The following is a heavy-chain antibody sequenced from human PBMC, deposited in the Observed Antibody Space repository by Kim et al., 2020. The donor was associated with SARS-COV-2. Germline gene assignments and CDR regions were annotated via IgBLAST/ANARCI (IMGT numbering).Heavy chain of an antibody. CDR2: INHSGST. D-gene: IGHD3-22*01. J-gene: IGHJ5*02. CDR3: ARGSREFTMMVVIITEGINWFDA. CDR1: GGSFSGYD. V-gene: IGHV4-34*01. Sequence: SETLSLTCAVYGGSFSGYDWTWIRQPPGKGLEWIGEINHSGSTNYNPSLRSRVTISVDTSKNQFSLKLTSVTAADTAMYFCARGSREFTMMVVIITEGINWFDAWGQGTLVTVSS.